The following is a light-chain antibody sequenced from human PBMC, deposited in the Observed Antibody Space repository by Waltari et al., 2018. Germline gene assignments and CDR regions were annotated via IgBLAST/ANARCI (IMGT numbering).Light chain of an antibody. CDR3: LSAYSGGSQGV. Sequence: SYELTQPPTVSVSQGQKAKMPCSGDALPKQYTCWYQQKPGQAPLLVIYKDTERPSGIPARFSGSSSGTTVTLTISGVQAEDEADYYCLSAYSGGSQGVFGGGTKLTVL. CDR2: KDT. J-gene: IGLJ2*01. CDR1: ALPKQY. V-gene: IGLV3-25*03.